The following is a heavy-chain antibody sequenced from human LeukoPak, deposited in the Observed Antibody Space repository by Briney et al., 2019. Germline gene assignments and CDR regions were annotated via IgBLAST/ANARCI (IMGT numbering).Heavy chain of an antibody. CDR2: AYYNGNT. CDR3: ARGHPPNLDV. Sequence: SETLSLTCTISGGSIGTDHWSWIRQPPGKGLDWIGYAYYNGNTNYNPSLNSRVTISVDTSNNQFSLRLTSVTTADTAVYYCARGHPPNLDVWGQGTTVTVSS. V-gene: IGHV4-59*01. CDR1: GGSIGTDH. J-gene: IGHJ6*02.